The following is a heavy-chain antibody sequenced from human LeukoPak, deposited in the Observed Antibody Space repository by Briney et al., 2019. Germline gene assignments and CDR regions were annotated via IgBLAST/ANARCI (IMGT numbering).Heavy chain of an antibody. CDR2: MNANSGNT. Sequence: ASVKVSCKASGYTFTSYDINWVRQATGHGLEWMGWMNANSGNTGYAQKFQGRVTMTRDTSISTAYMEVSSLRSEDTAVYYCARGASRSFDSWGQGTLVSVSS. CDR3: ARGASRSFDS. J-gene: IGHJ4*02. V-gene: IGHV1-8*01. D-gene: IGHD3-3*01. CDR1: GYTFTSYD.